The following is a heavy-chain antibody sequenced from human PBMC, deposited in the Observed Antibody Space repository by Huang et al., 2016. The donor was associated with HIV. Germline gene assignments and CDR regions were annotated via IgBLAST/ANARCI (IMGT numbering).Heavy chain of an antibody. V-gene: IGHV3-30*18. Sequence: QVQLVESGGGVVQPGRSLRLSCTASGFSFSSYGMHWVRQAPGKGLEWVAVGSFDGRTQYSADSVKGRFTISRDNSKNTLYLQMNSLTVEDTAVYYCAKDKYLMSTILAYYFDCWGQGTLVTVSS. D-gene: IGHD3-3*01. CDR2: GSFDGRTQ. CDR3: AKDKYLMSTILAYYFDC. J-gene: IGHJ4*02. CDR1: GFSFSSYG.